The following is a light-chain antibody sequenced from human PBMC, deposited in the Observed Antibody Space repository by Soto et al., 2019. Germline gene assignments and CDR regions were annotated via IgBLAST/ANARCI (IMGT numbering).Light chain of an antibody. V-gene: IGKV3-15*01. CDR3: QHYNTYSQT. Sequence: EMVFTHSPATLSFCRVEGAALSCRASQSVSSYLVWYQQKPGQAPRLLMYDASTRATAVPARFTAGGSGTEFTLTISSLQPDDFATYYCQHYNTYSQTFGQGTKVDI. CDR1: QSVSSY. J-gene: IGKJ1*01. CDR2: DAS.